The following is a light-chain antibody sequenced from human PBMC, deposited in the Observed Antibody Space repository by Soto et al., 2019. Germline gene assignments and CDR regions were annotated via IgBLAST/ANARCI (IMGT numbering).Light chain of an antibody. Sequence: QSALTQPRSVSGSPGQSVTISCTGTSSDVGGYNHVSWYQQHPGKAPKLVIFDVTYRPSGVSDRFSGSKSGNTASLTISGLQAEDEADYHCCSYAGSRWMFGGGTKVTVL. CDR2: DVT. V-gene: IGLV2-11*01. CDR1: SSDVGGYNH. CDR3: CSYAGSRWM. J-gene: IGLJ3*02.